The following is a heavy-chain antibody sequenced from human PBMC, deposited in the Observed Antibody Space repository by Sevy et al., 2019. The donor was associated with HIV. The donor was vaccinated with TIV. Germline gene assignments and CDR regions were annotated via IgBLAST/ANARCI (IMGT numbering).Heavy chain of an antibody. D-gene: IGHD6-13*01. J-gene: IGHJ4*02. Sequence: ASVKVSFKASGYTFTSYDINWVRQATGQGLEWMGWMNPNSGNTGYAQKFQGRVTMTRNTSISTAYMELSSLRSEDTAVYYCARRGMKSDTPFDYWGQGTLVTVSS. CDR1: GYTFTSYD. CDR2: MNPNSGNT. CDR3: ARRGMKSDTPFDY. V-gene: IGHV1-8*01.